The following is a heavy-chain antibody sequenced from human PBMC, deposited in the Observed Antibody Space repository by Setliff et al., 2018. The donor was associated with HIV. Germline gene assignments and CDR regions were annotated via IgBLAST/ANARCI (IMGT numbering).Heavy chain of an antibody. J-gene: IGHJ2*01. CDR3: VGHYYDPLTGYYVWFFDV. V-gene: IGHV3-15*05. CDR1: GFIFTNAW. Sequence: GGSLRLSCETSGFIFTNAWMSWVRQSPRKGLEWLARIKSKSDGGTTSYAAPVKDKFTISRDDSRNTLYLQMNSMKSDDTATYYCVGHYYDPLTGYYVWFFDVWGRGTLVTVSS. D-gene: IGHD3-9*01. CDR2: IKSKSDGGTT.